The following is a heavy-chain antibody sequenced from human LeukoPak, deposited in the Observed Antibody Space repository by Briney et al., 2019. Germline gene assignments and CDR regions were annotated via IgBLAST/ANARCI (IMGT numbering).Heavy chain of an antibody. CDR2: INPSGGST. CDR3: ARQSAYSSSWRLFDY. V-gene: IGHV1-46*01. Sequence: ASVKVFCKASGYTFTSYYMHWVRQAPGQGLEWMGIINPSGGSTSYARKFQGRVTMTRDTSTSTVYMELSSLRSEDTAVYYCARQSAYSSSWRLFDYWGQGTLVTVSS. J-gene: IGHJ4*02. D-gene: IGHD6-13*01. CDR1: GYTFTSYY.